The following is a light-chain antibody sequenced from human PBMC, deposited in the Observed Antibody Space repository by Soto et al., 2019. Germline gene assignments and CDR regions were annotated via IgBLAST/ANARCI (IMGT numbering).Light chain of an antibody. CDR3: SSYTSSSTYV. CDR1: SSDVGGYNY. V-gene: IGLV2-14*01. CDR2: AAS. J-gene: IGLJ1*01. Sequence: QSVLTQPASVSGSPGQSITISCTGTSSDVGGYNYVSWYQQHPGKAPKLMIYAASIRPSGVSNRCSGSKSGNTASLTISGLQAEDGADYYCSSYTSSSTYVFGTGTKVTVL.